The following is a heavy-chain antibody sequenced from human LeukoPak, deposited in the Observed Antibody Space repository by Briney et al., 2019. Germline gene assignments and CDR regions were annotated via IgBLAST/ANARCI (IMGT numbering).Heavy chain of an antibody. J-gene: IGHJ5*02. D-gene: IGHD1-14*01. Sequence: PGGSLRLSCAASRFTFGDFSDYYMSWIRQTPGKGLAWLSYISNSGDTIYYADSVKGRFTISRDNAKKSLFLQMDGLRVEDTAVYYCVITAGRAGATDHWGQGALVTASS. V-gene: IGHV3-11*04. CDR1: RFTFGDFSDYY. CDR3: VITAGRAGATDH. CDR2: ISNSGDTI.